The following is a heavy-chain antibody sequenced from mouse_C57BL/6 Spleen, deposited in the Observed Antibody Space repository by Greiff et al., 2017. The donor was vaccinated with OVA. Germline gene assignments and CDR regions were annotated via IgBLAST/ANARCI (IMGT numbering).Heavy chain of an antibody. D-gene: IGHD2-4*01. CDR2: INPSDSET. CDR3: ARVDDDNDGAY. V-gene: IGHV1-61*01. CDR1: GYTFTSYW. Sequence: QVQLQQPGAELVRPGSSVKLSCKASGYTFTSYWMDWVKQRPGQGLEWIGNINPSDSETHYNQKFKNKATLTVDQSSSTAYMQLSSLTSEDSAVYYCARVDDDNDGAYWGQGTLVTVSA. J-gene: IGHJ3*01.